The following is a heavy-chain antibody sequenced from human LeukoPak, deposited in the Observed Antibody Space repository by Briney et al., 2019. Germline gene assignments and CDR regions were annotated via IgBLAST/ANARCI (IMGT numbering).Heavy chain of an antibody. CDR3: ARHRAIAGPFDH. CDR1: GDSMGIYY. D-gene: IGHD6-13*01. V-gene: IGHV4-59*08. CDR2: VSYSGIT. Sequence: SETLALTCTVSGDSMGIYYWSWFRQPPGKGLQWIGQVSYSGITKYNPALKSRVTVSVDTSKSQISVTLNSVTAADTASYFCARHRAIAGPFDHWGQGTLVTVSS. J-gene: IGHJ4*02.